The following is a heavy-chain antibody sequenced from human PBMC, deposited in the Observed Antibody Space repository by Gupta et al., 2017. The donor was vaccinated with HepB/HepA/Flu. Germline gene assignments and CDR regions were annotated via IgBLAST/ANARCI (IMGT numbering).Heavy chain of an antibody. CDR1: GFTFSSYS. J-gene: IGHJ4*02. V-gene: IGHV3-21*01. CDR3: ARDYCTNGVCADAAFDY. CDR2: ISSSSSYI. Sequence: EVQLVESGGGLVKPGGSLRLSCAASGFTFSSYSMHWVRQAPGKGLEWVSSISSSSSYIYYADSVKGRFTISRDNAKNSLYLQMNSLRAEDTAVYYCARDYCTNGVCADAAFDYWGQGTLVTVSS. D-gene: IGHD2-8*01.